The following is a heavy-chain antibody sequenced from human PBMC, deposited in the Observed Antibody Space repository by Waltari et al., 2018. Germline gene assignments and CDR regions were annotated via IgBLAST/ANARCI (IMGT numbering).Heavy chain of an antibody. CDR3: ARGRYCSSTSCYSYFDY. CDR2: INHSGST. D-gene: IGHD2-2*01. Sequence: QVQLQQWGAGLLKPSETLSLTCAVYGGSFSGYYWSWIRQPPGKGLEWIGEINHSGSTNYNPSLKSRVTISVDTSKNQFSLKLSSVTAADTAVYYCARGRYCSSTSCYSYFDYWGQGTLVTVSS. CDR1: GGSFSGYY. J-gene: IGHJ4*02. V-gene: IGHV4-34*01.